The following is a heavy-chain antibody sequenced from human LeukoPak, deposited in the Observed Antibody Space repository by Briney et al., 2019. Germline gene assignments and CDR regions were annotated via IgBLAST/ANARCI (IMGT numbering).Heavy chain of an antibody. CDR2: INPNSGGT. Sequence: ASVKVSCKASGYTFTGYYMHWVRQAPGQGLEWMGWINPNSGGTNYAQKFQGRVTMTRDTSISTAYMELSRLRSDDTAVYHCARLYCSSTSCYYYYGMDVWGQGTTVTVSS. V-gene: IGHV1-2*02. J-gene: IGHJ6*02. D-gene: IGHD2-2*01. CDR3: ARLYCSSTSCYYYYGMDV. CDR1: GYTFTGYY.